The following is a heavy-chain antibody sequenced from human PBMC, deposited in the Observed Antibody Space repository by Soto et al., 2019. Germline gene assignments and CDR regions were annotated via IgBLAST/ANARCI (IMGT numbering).Heavy chain of an antibody. CDR1: GFTFSSYG. CDR2: ISYDGSNK. V-gene: IGHV3-30*18. Sequence: PGGSLRLSCAASGFTFSSYGMHWVRQAPGKGLEWVAVISYDGSNKYYADSVKGRFTISRDNSKNTLYLQMNSLRAEDTAVYYCAKVSVSEDYYYYYGMDVWGQGTTVTVSS. CDR3: AKVSVSEDYYYYYGMDV. D-gene: IGHD1-20*01. J-gene: IGHJ6*02.